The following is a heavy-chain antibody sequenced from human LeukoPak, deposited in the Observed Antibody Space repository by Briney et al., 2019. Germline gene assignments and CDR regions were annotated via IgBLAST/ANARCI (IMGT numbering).Heavy chain of an antibody. D-gene: IGHD4-17*01. Sequence: SETLSLTCTVSGGSISNYYWSWVRQPPGKGLEWIGYIHYSGSTKYNPSLKSRVTISIDTSKNQFSLKLSSVTAADTAVYYCARDRGIGDYYHYYFDYWGQGTLVTVSS. V-gene: IGHV4-59*01. CDR3: ARDRGIGDYYHYYFDY. J-gene: IGHJ4*02. CDR1: GGSISNYY. CDR2: IHYSGST.